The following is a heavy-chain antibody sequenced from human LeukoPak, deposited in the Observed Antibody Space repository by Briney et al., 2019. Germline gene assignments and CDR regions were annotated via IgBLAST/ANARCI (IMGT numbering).Heavy chain of an antibody. CDR3: ASDLNHDSGG. CDR1: GFSFSATW. D-gene: IGHD3-22*01. J-gene: IGHJ4*02. Sequence: PGRSLRLSCAASGFSFSATWMTWVRHAPGRGLECVANIKPEGSERYYLDSVKGRFTVSRDNANTSLYLQMNSLRVEDTATYYCASDLNHDSGGWGQGTLVTVSS. CDR2: IKPEGSER. V-gene: IGHV3-7*01.